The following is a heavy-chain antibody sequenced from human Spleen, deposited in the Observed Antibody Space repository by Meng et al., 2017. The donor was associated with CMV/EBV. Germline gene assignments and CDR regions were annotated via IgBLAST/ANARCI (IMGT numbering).Heavy chain of an antibody. D-gene: IGHD6-6*01. CDR2: ISASADRT. CDR1: GFTFSSYA. V-gene: IGHV3-23*01. Sequence: GESLKISCAASGFTFSSYAMTWVRQAPGKGLEWVSAISASADRTYYADSVKGRFIISRDNSKNTVYLQMNSLRAEDTALYYCAKAIEARPAGHFDYWGQGTLVTVSS. CDR3: AKAIEARPAGHFDY. J-gene: IGHJ4*02.